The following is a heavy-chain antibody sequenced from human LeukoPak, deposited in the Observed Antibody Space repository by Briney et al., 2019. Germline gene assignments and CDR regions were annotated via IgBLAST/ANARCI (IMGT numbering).Heavy chain of an antibody. V-gene: IGHV1-69*13. CDR2: IIPIFGTA. J-gene: IGHJ4*02. CDR1: GGTFSSYA. D-gene: IGHD5-18*01. CDR3: AREGSKGYSYGGLGY. Sequence: GASLKVSCKASGGTFSSYAISWVRQAPGQGLEWMGGIIPIFGTANYAQKFQGRVTITADESTSTAYMELSSLRSEDTAVYYCAREGSKGYSYGGLGYWGQGTLVTVSS.